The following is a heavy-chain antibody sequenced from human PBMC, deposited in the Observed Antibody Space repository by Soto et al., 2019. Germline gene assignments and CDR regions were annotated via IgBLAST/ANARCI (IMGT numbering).Heavy chain of an antibody. V-gene: IGHV3-48*02. D-gene: IGHD1-26*01. CDR2: ISSGSKTI. J-gene: IGHJ4*02. Sequence: PRLSCAASGFTFSGYSVNWVRQAPGKGLEWVSYISSGSKTIYYADSVKGRFTVSRDNARNSQYLQMNSLRDEDTAVYYCAREDILGARSFDYWGQGTLVTVSS. CDR1: GFTFSGYS. CDR3: AREDILGARSFDY.